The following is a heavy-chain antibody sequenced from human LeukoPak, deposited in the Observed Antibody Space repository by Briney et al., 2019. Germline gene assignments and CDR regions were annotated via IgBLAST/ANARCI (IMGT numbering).Heavy chain of an antibody. D-gene: IGHD5-12*01. Sequence: GGSLRLSCAASGFTFSSYAMTWVRQAPGKGLQWVSAVSGSGAHTYYADSVKGRFTISRDNSKNTLYLQMNSLRAEDTAVYYCAKSQSWQNFDYWGQGTLVTVSS. J-gene: IGHJ4*02. CDR3: AKSQSWQNFDY. CDR1: GFTFSSYA. V-gene: IGHV3-23*01. CDR2: VSGSGAHT.